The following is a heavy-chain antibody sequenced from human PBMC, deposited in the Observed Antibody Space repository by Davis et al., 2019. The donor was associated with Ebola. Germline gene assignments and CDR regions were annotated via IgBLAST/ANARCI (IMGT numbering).Heavy chain of an antibody. CDR2: ISYDGSNK. J-gene: IGHJ6*02. CDR3: ARDLYLGSWNYYGMDV. D-gene: IGHD2-2*02. CDR1: GFTVSNYG. V-gene: IGHV3-33*05. Sequence: GESLKISCAPSGFTVSNYGMHWVRQAPGKGLEWVAVISYDGSNKYYADSVKGRFTISRDNSKNTLYLQMNSLRAEDTAVYYCARDLYLGSWNYYGMDVWGQGTTVTVSS.